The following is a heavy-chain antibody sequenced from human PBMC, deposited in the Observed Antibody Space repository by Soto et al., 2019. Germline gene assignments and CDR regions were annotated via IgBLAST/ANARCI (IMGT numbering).Heavy chain of an antibody. CDR3: ARWDNGYDF. CDR2: IKQDGGER. CDR1: GFTISGYW. J-gene: IGHJ4*02. D-gene: IGHD5-12*01. Sequence: EVQLVESGGTLVQPGGSLSLSCAASGFTISGYWMSWVRQAPGKGLEWVANIKQDGGERYYMGSVNGRFTISRDNAKNTRYLQMSSLTVEDTAVYYCARWDNGYDFGGQGTLVTISS. V-gene: IGHV3-7*01.